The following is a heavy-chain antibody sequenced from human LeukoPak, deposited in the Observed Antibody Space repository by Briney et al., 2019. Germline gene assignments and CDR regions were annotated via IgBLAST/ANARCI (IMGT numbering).Heavy chain of an antibody. J-gene: IGHJ6*02. Sequence: GGSLRLSCAASGFTFSSYWMHWVRQAPGKGLVWVSRINSDGSSTSYADSVKGRFTISRDNAKNALYLQMNSLRAEDTAVYYCARGGDSSGDNGMDVWGQGTTVTVSS. D-gene: IGHD3-22*01. CDR1: GFTFSSYW. V-gene: IGHV3-74*01. CDR3: ARGGDSSGDNGMDV. CDR2: INSDGSST.